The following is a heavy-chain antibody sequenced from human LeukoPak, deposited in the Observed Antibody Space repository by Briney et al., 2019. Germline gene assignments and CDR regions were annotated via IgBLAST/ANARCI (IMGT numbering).Heavy chain of an antibody. CDR3: TRMTTGHDY. D-gene: IGHD4-17*01. J-gene: IGHJ4*02. CDR1: GVSFDDYY. V-gene: IGHV4-34*01. CDR2: INHSGYT. Sequence: PSETLSLTCAVPGVSFDDYYWSWVRQTPGKGLEWLGEINHSGYTNDSPSLKSRVTLSIDTSNKQFSLNLRSVTVADAGIYYCTRMTTGHDYWGQGTLVTVSS.